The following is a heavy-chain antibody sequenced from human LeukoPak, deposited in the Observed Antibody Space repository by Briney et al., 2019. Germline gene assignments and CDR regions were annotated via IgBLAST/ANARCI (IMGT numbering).Heavy chain of an antibody. D-gene: IGHD6-13*01. J-gene: IGHJ6*02. CDR3: ARDRIRRAAAGTSYYGMDV. CDR2: IYYSGST. V-gene: IGHV4-39*07. Sequence: SETLSLTCTVSGGSISSSSYYWGWIRQPPGKGLEWIGSIYYSGSTYYNPSLKSRVTILVDKSKNQFSLKLSSVTAADTAVYYCARDRIRRAAAGTSYYGMDVWGQGTTVTVS. CDR1: GGSISSSSYY.